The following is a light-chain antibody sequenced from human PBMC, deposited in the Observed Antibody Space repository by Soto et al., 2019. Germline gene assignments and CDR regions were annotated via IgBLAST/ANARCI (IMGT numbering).Light chain of an antibody. CDR2: DVT. Sequence: QSVRTEPAWVSGSPGQSITISCTGTSSDVGGYIYVSWYQQHPGKAPKLMIYDVTSRPSGVSYRFSGSKSGNTASLTISGLQAEDEADYYCSSYTTSSSYVFGTGTKVTVL. CDR3: SSYTTSSSYV. J-gene: IGLJ1*01. V-gene: IGLV2-14*01. CDR1: SSDVGGYIY.